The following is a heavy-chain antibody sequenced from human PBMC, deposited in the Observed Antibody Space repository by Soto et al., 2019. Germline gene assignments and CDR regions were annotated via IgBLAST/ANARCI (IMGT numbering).Heavy chain of an antibody. Sequence: QNLFHRTTGSGGFLSPYHWRLFRQPPGKGLEWIGYIYYSGSTNYNPSLKSRVTISVDTSKNQFSLKLSSVTAADTAVYYCARSDGRYWGQGTLVTVS. J-gene: IGHJ4*02. V-gene: IGHV4-59*01. CDR3: ARSDGRY. CDR1: GGFLSPYH. CDR2: IYYSGST.